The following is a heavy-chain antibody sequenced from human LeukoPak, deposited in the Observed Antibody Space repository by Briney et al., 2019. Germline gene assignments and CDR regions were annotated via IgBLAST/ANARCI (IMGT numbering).Heavy chain of an antibody. V-gene: IGHV4-34*01. D-gene: IGHD6-13*01. CDR1: GGSFSGYY. CDR3: AAELRVKYSSSWAFDY. CDR2: INHSGSA. J-gene: IGHJ4*02. Sequence: PSETLSLTCAVYGGSFSGYYWSWIRQPPGKGLEWIGEINHSGSANYNPSLKSRVTISVDTSKNQFSLKLSSVTAADTAVYYCAAELRVKYSSSWAFDYWGQGTLVTVSS.